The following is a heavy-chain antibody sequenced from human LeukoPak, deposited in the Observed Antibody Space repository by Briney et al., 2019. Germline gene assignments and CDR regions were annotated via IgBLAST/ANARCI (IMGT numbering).Heavy chain of an antibody. Sequence: PSETLSLTCAVYGGSFSGYYWNWIRQTPAKGLEWIGEINHSGSTNYHPSLKSRVTISVDTSNNQFSLKLSSVTAADTAVYYCARRRTSYSYASGSSRGYYYYMDVWGKGTTVTISS. V-gene: IGHV4-34*01. CDR1: GGSFSGYY. J-gene: IGHJ6*03. D-gene: IGHD3-10*01. CDR3: ARRRTSYSYASGSSRGYYYYMDV. CDR2: INHSGST.